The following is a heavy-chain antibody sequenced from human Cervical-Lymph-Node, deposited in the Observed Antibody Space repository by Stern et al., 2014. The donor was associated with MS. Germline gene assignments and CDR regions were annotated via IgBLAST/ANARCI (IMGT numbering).Heavy chain of an antibody. V-gene: IGHV3-30*03. Sequence: VQLVQSGGGVVQPGKSLRLSCAASGFTFSDYGMHWVRQAPGKGLGWVALATYDGSDQYYADSVKGRFTVSRDNSKNTVLLQMNGLRPEDTAVYFCARDRGLTHYFYGMDVWGQGTTVTVSS. CDR1: GFTFSDYG. J-gene: IGHJ6*02. CDR3: ARDRGLTHYFYGMDV. CDR2: ATYDGSDQ. D-gene: IGHD3-10*01.